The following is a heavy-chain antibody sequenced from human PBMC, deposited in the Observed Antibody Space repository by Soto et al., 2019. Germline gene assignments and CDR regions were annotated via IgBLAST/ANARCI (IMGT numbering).Heavy chain of an antibody. J-gene: IGHJ4*02. CDR2: TYYRSKWNS. V-gene: IGHV6-1*01. Sequence: SQTLSLTCAISGDSVSRNSAAWSWIRQSPSRGLEWLGRTYYRSKWNSNYAVSVKGRVIINPDTSKNQFALQLNSVTPEDTAVYYCARDEGGPWGQGTLVTISS. CDR3: ARDEGGP. CDR1: GDSVSRNSAA.